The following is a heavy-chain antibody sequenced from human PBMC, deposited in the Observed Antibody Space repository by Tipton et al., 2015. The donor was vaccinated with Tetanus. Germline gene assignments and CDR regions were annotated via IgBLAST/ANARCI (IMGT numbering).Heavy chain of an antibody. J-gene: IGHJ3*02. Sequence: TLSLTCTVSGASISSYYWSWIRQPAGKGPEWIGRVYNSGSTDYNPSLKSRLAMSLDTSKNQFSLKLSSVTAADTAVYYCARDHTRYSGSSVATFDIWGQGTMVTVSS. CDR2: VYNSGST. V-gene: IGHV4-4*07. D-gene: IGHD6-6*01. CDR1: GASISSYY. CDR3: ARDHTRYSGSSVATFDI.